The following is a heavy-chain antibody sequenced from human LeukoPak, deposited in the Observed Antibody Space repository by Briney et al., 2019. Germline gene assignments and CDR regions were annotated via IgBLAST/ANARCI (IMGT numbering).Heavy chain of an antibody. V-gene: IGHV1-18*01. Sequence: ASVKVSCKASGYTFTSYGISWVRQAPGQGLEWMGWISAYNGNTNYAQKLQGRVTMTTDTSTSTAYMELRSLRSDDTAVYYCAGEAAGTGLTNWFDPWGQGTLVTVSS. J-gene: IGHJ5*02. CDR3: AGEAAGTGLTNWFDP. CDR1: GYTFTSYG. D-gene: IGHD2-8*02. CDR2: ISAYNGNT.